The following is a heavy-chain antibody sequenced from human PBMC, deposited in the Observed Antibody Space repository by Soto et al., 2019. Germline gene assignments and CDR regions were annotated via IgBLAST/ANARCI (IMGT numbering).Heavy chain of an antibody. CDR3: ARNPWGVAGSDY. V-gene: IGHV3-7*01. CDR1: GLTISDYW. J-gene: IGHJ4*02. D-gene: IGHD6-19*01. CDR2: IKPDGSEK. Sequence: EVQVVESGGILVQPGGSLRLSCAASGLTISDYWMNWVRQAPGKGLEWVANIKPDGSEKYYVDSVKGRFTISRDTANNSVYLQMNSLRVEDTALYYCARNPWGVAGSDYWGQGTLVTVSS.